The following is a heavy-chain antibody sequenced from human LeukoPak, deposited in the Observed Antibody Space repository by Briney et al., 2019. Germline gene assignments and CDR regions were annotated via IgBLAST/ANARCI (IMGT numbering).Heavy chain of an antibody. CDR2: ISSSSSTI. CDR1: GFTFSSYT. J-gene: IGHJ5*02. Sequence: PGGSLRLSCAASGFTFSSYTMNWVRQAPGKGLEWVSYISSSSSTIYYADSVKGRFTISRDNAKNSLYLQMNSLRAENTAVYYCARDPTTITMVRGVIPGWFDPWGQGTLVTVSS. V-gene: IGHV3-48*04. D-gene: IGHD3-10*01. CDR3: ARDPTTITMVRGVIPGWFDP.